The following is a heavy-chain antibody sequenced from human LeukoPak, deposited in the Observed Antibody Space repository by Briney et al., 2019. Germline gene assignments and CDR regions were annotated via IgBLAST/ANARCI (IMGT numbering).Heavy chain of an antibody. CDR3: ARWILYSSGSYSDY. CDR1: GGSISSYY. Sequence: SETLSLTCTVSGGSISSYYWSWIRQPPGNGLEWIGYMHYSGSTNYNPSLKSRVTISVDTSKNQFSLKLSSVTAADTAVYYCARWILYSSGSYSDYWGQGTLVTVSS. V-gene: IGHV4-59*13. J-gene: IGHJ4*02. D-gene: IGHD3-10*01. CDR2: MHYSGST.